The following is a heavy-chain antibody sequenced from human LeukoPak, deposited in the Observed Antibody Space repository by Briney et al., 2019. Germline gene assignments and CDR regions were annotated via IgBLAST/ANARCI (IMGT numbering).Heavy chain of an antibody. CDR2: INHSGST. CDR1: GGSFSGYY. Sequence: SETLSLTCAVYGGSFSGYYWSWIRQPPGKGLEWIGEINHSGSTNYNPSLKSRVTISVDTSKDQFSLKLSSVTAADTAVYYCARRPYYGSGSYYKTLFDYWGQGTLVTVSS. D-gene: IGHD3-10*01. V-gene: IGHV4-34*01. J-gene: IGHJ4*02. CDR3: ARRPYYGSGSYYKTLFDY.